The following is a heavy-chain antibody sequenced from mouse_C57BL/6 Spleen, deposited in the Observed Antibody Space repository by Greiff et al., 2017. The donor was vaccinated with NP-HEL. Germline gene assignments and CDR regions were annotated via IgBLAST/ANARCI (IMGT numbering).Heavy chain of an antibody. D-gene: IGHD2-3*01. CDR1: GYTFTSYW. Sequence: QVQLQQPGTELVKPGASVKLSCKASGYTFTSYWMHWVKQRPGQGLEWIGNINPSNGGTNYNEKFKSKATLTVDKSSSTAYMQLSSLTSEDSAVYYCAREGVYDGYYSYAMDYWGQGTSVTVSS. J-gene: IGHJ4*01. CDR3: AREGVYDGYYSYAMDY. CDR2: INPSNGGT. V-gene: IGHV1-53*01.